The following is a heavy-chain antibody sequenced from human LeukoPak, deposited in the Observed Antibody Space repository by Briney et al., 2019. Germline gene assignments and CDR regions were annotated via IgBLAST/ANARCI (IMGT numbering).Heavy chain of an antibody. CDR3: AKDRVKGLSSDY. D-gene: IGHD2-8*01. V-gene: IGHV3-23*01. J-gene: IGHJ4*02. CDR2: ISGSGGST. CDR1: GFTFSSYA. Sequence: GGSLRLSCAASGFTFSSYAMSWVRPAPGKGLEWVSAISGSGGSTYYADSVKGRFTISRDNCKNTLSLQMNSPRVEDTAVYYCAKDRVKGLSSDYWGQGTLVTVSS.